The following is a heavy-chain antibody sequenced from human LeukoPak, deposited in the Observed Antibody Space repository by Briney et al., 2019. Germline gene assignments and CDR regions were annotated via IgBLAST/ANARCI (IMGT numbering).Heavy chain of an antibody. Sequence: GGSLRLSCAVSGFTFSSYAMNWVRQAPGKGLEWVSSISGSGDSTYYADSVKGRFTISRVNSKNTLYLQINSLRPEDTAIYYCAKPGYAGYSTSWYPIDYWGQGTLVTVSS. J-gene: IGHJ4*02. CDR1: GFTFSSYA. V-gene: IGHV3-23*01. CDR2: ISGSGDST. CDR3: AKPGYAGYSTSWYPIDY. D-gene: IGHD6-13*01.